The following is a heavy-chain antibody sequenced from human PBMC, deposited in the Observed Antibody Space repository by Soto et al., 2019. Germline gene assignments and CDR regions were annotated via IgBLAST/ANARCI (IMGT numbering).Heavy chain of an antibody. Sequence: QLQLQESGPGLVKPSETLSLTCTVSGGSISSNYYYWGWIRQPPGKGLEWIGSIYYSGSTYYNPSLKSRVTISVDTSKTQFSRKLSSVTAADTAVYYCARPSGSYLYYFDYWGQGTLVTVSS. V-gene: IGHV4-39*01. CDR3: ARPSGSYLYYFDY. CDR1: GGSISSNYYY. D-gene: IGHD1-26*01. CDR2: IYYSGST. J-gene: IGHJ4*02.